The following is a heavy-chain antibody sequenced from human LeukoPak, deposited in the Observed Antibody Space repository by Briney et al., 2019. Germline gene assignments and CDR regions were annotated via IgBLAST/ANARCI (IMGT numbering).Heavy chain of an antibody. J-gene: IGHJ4*02. V-gene: IGHV3-74*01. Sequence: QPGRSLRLSYAASGFTFSTYWMHWVRQTPGKGLVWVSRINSDGSTVNYADSVKGRFTISRDNAKNTLYLQMNSLRAEDTAMYYCARVGQGLDYWGQGTLVTVSS. CDR2: INSDGSTV. CDR3: ARVGQGLDY. CDR1: GFTFSTYW.